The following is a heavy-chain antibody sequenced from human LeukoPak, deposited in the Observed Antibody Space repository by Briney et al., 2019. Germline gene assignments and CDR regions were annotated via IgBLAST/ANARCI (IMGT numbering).Heavy chain of an antibody. CDR2: INAGNGNT. D-gene: IGHD3-10*01. V-gene: IGHV1-3*01. CDR1: GYTFTGYY. Sequence: GASVKVSCKASGYTFTGYYMHWVRQAPGQRLEWMGWINAGNGNTKYSQKFQGRVTITRDTSASTAYMELSSLRSEDTAVYYCARAYVVRGVTLDYWGQGTLVTVS. CDR3: ARAYVVRGVTLDY. J-gene: IGHJ4*02.